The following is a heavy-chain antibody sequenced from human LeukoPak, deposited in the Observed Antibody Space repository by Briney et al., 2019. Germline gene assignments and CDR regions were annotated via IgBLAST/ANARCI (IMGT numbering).Heavy chain of an antibody. V-gene: IGHV4-59*08. CDR1: GYSINNYY. Sequence: KASQTLSLTCTVSGYSINNYYWSWIRQPPGKGLEWVGYVSYSGTPDYNPSLKSRATISLDTPRNQFSLQLRSVTAADTAEYYCARQKWDRLTYYYYGMDVWGQGTTVTVSS. J-gene: IGHJ6*02. D-gene: IGHD1-26*01. CDR2: VSYSGTP. CDR3: ARQKWDRLTYYYYGMDV.